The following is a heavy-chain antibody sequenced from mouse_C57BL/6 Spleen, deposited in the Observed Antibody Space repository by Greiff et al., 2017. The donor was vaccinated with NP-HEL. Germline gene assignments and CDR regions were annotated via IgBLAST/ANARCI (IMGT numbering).Heavy chain of an antibody. CDR2: INPNNGGT. CDR1: GYTFTDYN. CDR3: ARRGWDEGYAMDY. Sequence: EVQLQQSGPELMKPGASVKIPCKASGYTFTDYNMDWVKQSHGKSLEWIGDINPNNGGTIYNQKFKGKATLTVDKSSSTAYMELRSLTSEDTAVYYCARRGWDEGYAMDYWGQGTSVTVSS. J-gene: IGHJ4*01. V-gene: IGHV1-18*01. D-gene: IGHD4-1*01.